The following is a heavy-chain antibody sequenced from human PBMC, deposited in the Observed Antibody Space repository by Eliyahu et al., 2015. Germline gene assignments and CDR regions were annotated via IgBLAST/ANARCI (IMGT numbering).Heavy chain of an antibody. V-gene: IGHV5-51*03. CDR1: GYSFXSYW. CDR3: ARLGGNYDSSGYYLDF. Sequence: EVQLVQSGAEVKKPGESLKISCKGSGYSFXSYWIAWVRQMPGKGLEWMGVIYPGDSDTEYSPSFQGQVTISADKSISTAYLQWSSLKASDTAMYYCARLGGNYDSSGYYLDFWGQGTLVTVSS. D-gene: IGHD3-22*01. J-gene: IGHJ4*02. CDR2: IYPGDSDT.